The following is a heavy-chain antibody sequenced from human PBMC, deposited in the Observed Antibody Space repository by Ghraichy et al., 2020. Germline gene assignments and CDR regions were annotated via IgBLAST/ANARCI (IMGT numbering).Heavy chain of an antibody. Sequence: SETLSLTCTVSGGSISSYYWSWIRQPPGKGLEWIGYIYYSGSTNYNPSLKSRVTISVDTSKNQFSLKLSSVTAADTAVYYCARAVGELFANWFDPWGQGTLVTVSS. J-gene: IGHJ5*02. CDR1: GGSISSYY. V-gene: IGHV4-59*01. CDR3: ARAVGELFANWFDP. CDR2: IYYSGST. D-gene: IGHD3-10*01.